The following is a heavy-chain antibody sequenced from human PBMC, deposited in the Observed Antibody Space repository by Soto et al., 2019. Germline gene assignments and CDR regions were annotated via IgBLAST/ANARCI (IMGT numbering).Heavy chain of an antibody. J-gene: IGHJ1*01. CDR1: GGSISRSPYY. D-gene: IGHD4-17*01. CDR3: TRLNDYVEFFQH. CDR2: IFHSGST. Sequence: QLQLQESGPGLVKPSETLSLTCTVSGGSISRSPYYWGWIRQPPGKGLGWIGSIFHSGSTYYNPSLNSRVTISVDTSNTKFSLKLSSVTAADTAVYYCTRLNDYVEFFQHWGQGTLVTVSS. V-gene: IGHV4-39*01.